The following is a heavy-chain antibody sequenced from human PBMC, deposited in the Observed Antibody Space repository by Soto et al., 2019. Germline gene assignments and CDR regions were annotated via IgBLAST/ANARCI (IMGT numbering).Heavy chain of an antibody. CDR1: GFTVSSNY. V-gene: IGHV3-53*01. D-gene: IGHD3-22*01. CDR3: ARDRVESGYPEYFQH. CDR2: IYSGGST. Sequence: PGGSLRLSCAASGFTVSSNYMSWVRQAPGKGLEWVSVIYSGGSTYYVDSVKGRFTISRDNSKNTLYLQMNSLRAEDTAVYYCARDRVESGYPEYFQHWGQGTLVTVSS. J-gene: IGHJ1*01.